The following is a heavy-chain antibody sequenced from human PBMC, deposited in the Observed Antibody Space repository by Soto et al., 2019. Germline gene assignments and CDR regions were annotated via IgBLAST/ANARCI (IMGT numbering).Heavy chain of an antibody. CDR2: ISAYNGNT. CDR3: ARDSKFYDILTGYLPAEYFQH. CDR1: GYTFTSYG. J-gene: IGHJ1*01. V-gene: IGHV1-18*04. Sequence: QVQLVQSGAEVKKPGASVKVSCKASGYTFTSYGISWVRQAPGQGLEWMGWISAYNGNTNYAQKLQGRVTMTTDTSKSTAYMELRSLRSDDTAVYYCARDSKFYDILTGYLPAEYFQHWGQGTLVTVSS. D-gene: IGHD3-9*01.